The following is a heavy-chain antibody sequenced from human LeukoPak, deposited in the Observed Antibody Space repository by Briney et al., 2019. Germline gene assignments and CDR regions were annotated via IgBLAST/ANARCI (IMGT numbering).Heavy chain of an antibody. CDR2: IFYSGST. CDR3: ARVGTPGCVDY. CDR1: GDSISSGDYY. D-gene: IGHD1-14*01. V-gene: IGHV4-39*07. Sequence: SETLSLTCTVSGDSISSGDYYWSWIRQPPGKGLEWIGNIFYSGSTYYSPSLKSRVTISLDTSRNQFSLKLNSVTAADTAVYYCARVGTPGCVDYWGQGTLVTVSS. J-gene: IGHJ4*02.